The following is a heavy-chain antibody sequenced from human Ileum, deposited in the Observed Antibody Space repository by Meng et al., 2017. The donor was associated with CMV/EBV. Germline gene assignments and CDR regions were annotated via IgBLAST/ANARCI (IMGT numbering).Heavy chain of an antibody. J-gene: IGHJ3*02. CDR3: ERDRDWGRGDAFDI. V-gene: IGHV3-21*01. Sequence: GESLKISCAASGFTFSNYAMSWVRQAPGKGLEWVSSISSSSSYIYYADSVKGRFTISRDNSKNSQYLQMNSLRDEDTAVYYCERDRDWGRGDAFDIWGQGTMVTVSS. D-gene: IGHD3/OR15-3a*01. CDR2: ISSSSSYI. CDR1: GFTFSNYA.